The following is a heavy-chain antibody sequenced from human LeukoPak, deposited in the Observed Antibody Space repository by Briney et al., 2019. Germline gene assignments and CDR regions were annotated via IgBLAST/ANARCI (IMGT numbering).Heavy chain of an antibody. Sequence: GASVKVSCKASGYTFTSYAIHWVRQAPGQRLEWMGWINGGNGNAKCSQELQGRVTITRDTSANTAYMELSSLRSEDMALYYCARGGSYAMDVWGQGTTVTVAS. D-gene: IGHD2-2*01. CDR1: GYTFTSYA. CDR3: ARGGSYAMDV. CDR2: INGGNGNA. V-gene: IGHV1-3*03. J-gene: IGHJ6*02.